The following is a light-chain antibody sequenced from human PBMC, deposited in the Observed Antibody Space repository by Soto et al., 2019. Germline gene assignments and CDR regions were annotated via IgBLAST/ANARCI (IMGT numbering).Light chain of an antibody. CDR3: QSYDRSLSDHV. CDR1: SSNIGAGYD. CDR2: GNS. V-gene: IGLV1-40*01. J-gene: IGLJ1*01. Sequence: QSALTQPPSVSGAPGQRVTISYTGSSSNIGAGYDVHWYQQLPGTAPKLLIYGNSNRPSGVPDRFSGSKSGTSASLAITGLQAEDEADYYCQSYDRSLSDHVFGTGTKVTVL.